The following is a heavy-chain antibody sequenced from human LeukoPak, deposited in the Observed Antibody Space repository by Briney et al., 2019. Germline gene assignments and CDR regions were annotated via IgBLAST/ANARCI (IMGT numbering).Heavy chain of an antibody. CDR2: ISYDGSNK. CDR1: GFTFSSYG. V-gene: IGHV3-30*18. CDR3: AKAHYYDSSGPPDY. J-gene: IGHJ4*02. D-gene: IGHD3-22*01. Sequence: PGGSLRLSCAASGFTFSSYGMHWVRQAPGKGLEWVAVISYDGSNKYYADSVKGRFTISRDNSKNTLYLQMNSLRAEDTAVYYCAKAHYYDSSGPPDYWGQGTLVTVSS.